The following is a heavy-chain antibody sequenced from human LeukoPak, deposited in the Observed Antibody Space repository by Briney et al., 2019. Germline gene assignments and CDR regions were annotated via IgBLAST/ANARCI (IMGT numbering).Heavy chain of an antibody. J-gene: IGHJ4*02. Sequence: GGSLRLSCTASGFTFSSYAMHWVRQAPGKGLEWVAVISYDGSNKYYADSVKGRFTISRDNSKNTLYLQMNSLRAEDTAVYYCAREYYDFWSGYFFPDYWGQGTLVTVSS. V-gene: IGHV3-30-3*01. CDR1: GFTFSSYA. CDR3: AREYYDFWSGYFFPDY. D-gene: IGHD3-3*01. CDR2: ISYDGSNK.